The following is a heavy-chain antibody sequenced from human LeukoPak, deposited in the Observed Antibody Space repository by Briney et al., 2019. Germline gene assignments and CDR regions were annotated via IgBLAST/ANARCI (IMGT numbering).Heavy chain of an antibody. Sequence: KPSETLSLTCAVYGGSFSGYYWSWIRQPPGKGLEWIGYIYYSGSTDYNPSLKSRVTISVDTSKNQFSLKLSSVTAADTAVYYCARIGGTGGFLYYYGMDVWGQGTTVTVSS. CDR1: GGSFSGYY. J-gene: IGHJ6*02. V-gene: IGHV4-59*01. D-gene: IGHD1-1*01. CDR2: IYYSGST. CDR3: ARIGGTGGFLYYYGMDV.